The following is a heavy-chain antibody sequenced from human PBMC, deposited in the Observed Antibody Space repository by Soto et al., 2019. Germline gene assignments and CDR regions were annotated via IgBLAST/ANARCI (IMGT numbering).Heavy chain of an antibody. Sequence: QVQLVESGGGVVQPGRSLRLSCAASGFTFSNYGMHWVRQAPGKGLDWVAVISYDGSIEYYSESIKGRFTMSRDNSENTVYLQMNSLRTEDTAVYFCVRDWVCFGAHPIDNWCQGTLVTVSS. CDR3: VRDWVCFGAHPIDN. CDR2: ISYDGSIE. D-gene: IGHD3-10*01. V-gene: IGHV3-30*03. CDR1: GFTFSNYG. J-gene: IGHJ4*02.